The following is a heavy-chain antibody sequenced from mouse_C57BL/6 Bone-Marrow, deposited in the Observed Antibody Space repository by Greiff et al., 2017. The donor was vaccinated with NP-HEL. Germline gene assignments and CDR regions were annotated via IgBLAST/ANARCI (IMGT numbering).Heavy chain of an antibody. CDR3: ARGPATVVAGVDY. Sequence: QVQLQQSGAELARPGASVKLSCTASGYNFTSYGISWVKQRTGQGLEWIGEIYPRSGNTYYNEKFKGKATLTADKSSSTAYMELSSLTSEDSAVYVFARGPATVVAGVDYWGQGPTLTVSS. V-gene: IGHV1-81*01. J-gene: IGHJ2*01. CDR1: GYNFTSYG. D-gene: IGHD1-1*01. CDR2: IYPRSGNT.